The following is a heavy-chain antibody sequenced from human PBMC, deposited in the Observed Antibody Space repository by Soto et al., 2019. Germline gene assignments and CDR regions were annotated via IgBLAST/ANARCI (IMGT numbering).Heavy chain of an antibody. V-gene: IGHV6-1*01. J-gene: IGHJ6*02. CDR2: TYNRYKWYN. D-gene: IGHD5-12*01. Sequence: SQTLSLTCAISGDSVSSNSAAWNWIRQSPSRGLEWLGRTYNRYKWYNAYAVTAKTRITINPDTSKIQFSLQVNSVTSEDTAANYCARAVAKYTRYYYDMDVWGQGTTVTVSS. CDR1: GDSVSSNSAA. CDR3: ARAVAKYTRYYYDMDV.